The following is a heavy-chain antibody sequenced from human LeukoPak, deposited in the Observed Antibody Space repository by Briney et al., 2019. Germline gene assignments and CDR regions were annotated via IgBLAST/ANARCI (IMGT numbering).Heavy chain of an antibody. D-gene: IGHD3-10*01. Sequence: SETLPLTCTVSGDSVNNVGYYWIWIRPHPGKDLEWIVYINNTGGTYYNPSLRSRVAMSIDTSKNQFSLSLTSVTAADTAVYYCARSTVIATRISMDRGLFDYFDYWGQGTLVSVSS. CDR1: GDSVNNVGYY. CDR3: ARSTVIATRISMDRGLFDYFDY. J-gene: IGHJ4*02. CDR2: INNTGGT. V-gene: IGHV4-31*03.